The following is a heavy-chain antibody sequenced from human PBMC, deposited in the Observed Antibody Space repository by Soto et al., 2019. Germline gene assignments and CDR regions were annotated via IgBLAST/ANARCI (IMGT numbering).Heavy chain of an antibody. D-gene: IGHD6-13*01. V-gene: IGHV3-53*01. CDR2: IYSGGST. J-gene: IGHJ6*02. CDR1: GFTVSSNY. Sequence: PGGSLRLSCAASGFTVSSNYMSWVRQAPGKGLEWVSVIYSGGSTYYADTVKGRFTISRDNSKNTLYLQMNSLRAEDTAVYYCAREKTIAAAGTLEVDYYYGMDVWGQGTTVTVSS. CDR3: AREKTIAAAGTLEVDYYYGMDV.